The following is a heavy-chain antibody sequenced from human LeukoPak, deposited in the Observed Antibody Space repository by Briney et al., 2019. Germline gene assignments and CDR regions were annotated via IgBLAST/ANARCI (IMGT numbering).Heavy chain of an antibody. V-gene: IGHV3-30*18. D-gene: IGHD1-26*01. J-gene: IGHJ4*02. CDR2: TSFDGSNT. CDR3: AKDRIVGATRFLDF. CDR1: GFAFYTFG. Sequence: HPGGSLRLSSAASGFAFYTFGMHWVRQAPGKELEWLATTSFDGSNTYFSDSVRGRFTIPRDNSRNTLFLQMSSLSAEDTAVYYCAKDRIVGATRFLDFWGQGTLVTVSS.